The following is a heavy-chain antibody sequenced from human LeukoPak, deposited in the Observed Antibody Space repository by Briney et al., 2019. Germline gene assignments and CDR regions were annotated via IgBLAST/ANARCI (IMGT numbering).Heavy chain of an antibody. CDR3: AKGYSSSAGPLDY. Sequence: GGSLRLSCAASGFPFSGYDMNWVRQAPGKGLEWVAFVRHDESNKYYTDSVKGRFTISRDNSKNTLYLQLNSLRSDDTAVYYCAKGYSSSAGPLDYWGQGTQVTVSS. CDR2: VRHDESNK. D-gene: IGHD6-6*01. J-gene: IGHJ4*02. V-gene: IGHV3-30*02. CDR1: GFPFSGYD.